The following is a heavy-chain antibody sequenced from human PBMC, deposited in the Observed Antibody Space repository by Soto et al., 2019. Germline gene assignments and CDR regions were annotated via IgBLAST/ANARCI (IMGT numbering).Heavy chain of an antibody. Sequence: GGSLRLSCAASGFTFITYAMSWVRQAPGKGLEWVSTITGSAGSTYYADSVKGRFTISRDNSKDTVFLQMNSLRAEDTAVYFCVKDIARFAASSGTEWDLWGQGALVTVSS. D-gene: IGHD1-26*01. CDR1: GFTFITYA. V-gene: IGHV3-23*01. CDR3: VKDIARFAASSGTEWDL. CDR2: ITGSAGST. J-gene: IGHJ4*02.